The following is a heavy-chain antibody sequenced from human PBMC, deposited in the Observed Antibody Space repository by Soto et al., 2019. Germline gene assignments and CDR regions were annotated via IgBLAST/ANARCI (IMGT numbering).Heavy chain of an antibody. V-gene: IGHV5-51*01. J-gene: IGHJ4*02. CDR2: IYPSYTDT. CDR3: ARGGSSSSNYFGS. D-gene: IGHD6-6*01. Sequence: GESLKISCKASGYSFTSYWIGWVRQMPGKGLEWMGIIYPSYTDTRYSPSFQGQVTISADKSISTAYLQWSSLKASDTAMYYCARGGSSSSNYFGSWGQGTLVTVSS. CDR1: GYSFTSYW.